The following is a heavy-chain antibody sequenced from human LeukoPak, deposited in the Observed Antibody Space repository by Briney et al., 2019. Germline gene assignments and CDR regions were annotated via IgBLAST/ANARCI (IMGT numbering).Heavy chain of an antibody. CDR3: ARGGAPHYYYYYMDV. CDR2: INPNSGGT. Sequence: ASVKVSCKAPGYTFTGYYMHWVRQAPGQGLAWMGWINPNSGGTNYAQKFQGRVTMTRDTSISTAYMELSRLRSDDTAVYYCARGGAPHYYYYYMDVWGKGTTVTVSS. V-gene: IGHV1-2*02. CDR1: GYTFTGYY. D-gene: IGHD1-26*01. J-gene: IGHJ6*03.